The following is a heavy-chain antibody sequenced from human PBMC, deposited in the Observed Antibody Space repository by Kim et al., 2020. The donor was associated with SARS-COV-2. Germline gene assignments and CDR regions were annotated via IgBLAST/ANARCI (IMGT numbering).Heavy chain of an antibody. J-gene: IGHJ4*02. Sequence: QKCQGRVTITADKSTSTAYMELSSLRSEDTAVYYCARGAYCSSTSCSYDYWGQGTLVTVSS. D-gene: IGHD2-2*01. V-gene: IGHV1-69*02. CDR3: ARGAYCSSTSCSYDY.